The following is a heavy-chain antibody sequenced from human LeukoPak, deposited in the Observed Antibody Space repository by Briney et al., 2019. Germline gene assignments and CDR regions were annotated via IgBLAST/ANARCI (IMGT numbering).Heavy chain of an antibody. CDR1: GYSISSGYY. V-gene: IGHV4-38-2*02. J-gene: IGHJ4*02. Sequence: SETLSLTCTVSGYSISSGYYWGWIRQPPGKGLEWIGSIYHSGSTNYNPSLKSRVTMSVDTSKNQCTLKLSSVTAADTAVYYCARVGDYALKDWGQGTLVTASS. CDR2: IYHSGST. D-gene: IGHD3-16*01. CDR3: ARVGDYALKD.